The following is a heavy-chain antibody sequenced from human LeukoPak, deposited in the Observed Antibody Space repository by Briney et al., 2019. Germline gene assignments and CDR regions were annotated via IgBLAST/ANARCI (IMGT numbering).Heavy chain of an antibody. CDR3: ARTPTATMVRGVISSGHTYYYYMDV. Sequence: GGSLRLSCAASGFTFDDYGMSWVRQAPGKGLEWVSGINWNGGSTGYADSVKGRFTISRDNAKNSLYLQMISLRAEDTALYYCARTPTATMVRGVISSGHTYYYYMDVWGKGTTVTVSS. CDR1: GFTFDDYG. D-gene: IGHD3-10*01. CDR2: INWNGGST. J-gene: IGHJ6*03. V-gene: IGHV3-20*04.